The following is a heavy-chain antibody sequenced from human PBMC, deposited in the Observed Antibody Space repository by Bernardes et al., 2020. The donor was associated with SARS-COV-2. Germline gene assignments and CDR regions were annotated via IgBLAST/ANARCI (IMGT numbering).Heavy chain of an antibody. CDR3: TIGKDFLATYYGLGRENWFDP. CDR1: GFTFTNAW. D-gene: IGHD3-10*01. Sequence: GSLRLSCVGSGFTFTNAWMTWVRQAPGKGLEWIGRIKSKVDGATTDYAAPVKGRFTISRDDSKNTVYLQANGLKTDDTAVYYCTIGKDFLATYYGLGRENWFDPWGQGTLVTVSS. J-gene: IGHJ5*02. CDR2: IKSKVDGATT. V-gene: IGHV3-15*01.